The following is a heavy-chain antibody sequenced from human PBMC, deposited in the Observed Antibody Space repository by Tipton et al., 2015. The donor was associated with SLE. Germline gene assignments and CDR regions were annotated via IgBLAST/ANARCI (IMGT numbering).Heavy chain of an antibody. D-gene: IGHD2/OR15-2a*01. J-gene: IGHJ3*02. V-gene: IGHV4-39*01. Sequence: LRLSCTVSGGSISSSSYYWGWIRQPPGKGLEWIGSIYYSGSTYYNPSLKSRVTISVDTSKNQFSLKLSSVTAADTAVYYCARNRAFDIWGQGTMVTVSS. CDR2: IYYSGST. CDR1: GGSISSSSYY. CDR3: ARNRAFDI.